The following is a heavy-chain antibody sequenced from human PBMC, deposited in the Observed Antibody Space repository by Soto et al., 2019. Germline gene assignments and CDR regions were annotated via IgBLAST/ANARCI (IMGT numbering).Heavy chain of an antibody. CDR3: ARGRGLYNSGRSQLDS. CDR1: ADSFSKYT. Sequence: SGKVCGKTSADSFSKYTVNWERQAPLQGLEWMGGFIPRFGTTNFAPTLQGRVTITADQSMNTVYMELSSLRSEDTALYYCARGRGLYNSGRSQLDSWGHGTLVTVYS. CDR2: FIPRFGTT. V-gene: IGHV1-69*13. J-gene: IGHJ5*01. D-gene: IGHD1-1*01.